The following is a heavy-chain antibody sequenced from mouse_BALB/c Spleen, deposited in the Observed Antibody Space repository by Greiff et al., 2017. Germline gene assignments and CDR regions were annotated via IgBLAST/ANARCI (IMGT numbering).Heavy chain of an antibody. CDR2: ISTYYGDA. CDR3: ARAGIYDGYLYYFDY. D-gene: IGHD2-3*01. J-gene: IGHJ2*01. CDR1: GYTFTDYA. Sequence: QVQLQQSGAELVRPGVSVKISCKGSGYTFTDYAMHWVKQSHAKSLEWIGVISTYYGDASYNQKFKGKATMTVDKSSSTAYMELARLTSEDSAIYYCARAGIYDGYLYYFDYWGQGTTLTVSS. V-gene: IGHV1S137*01.